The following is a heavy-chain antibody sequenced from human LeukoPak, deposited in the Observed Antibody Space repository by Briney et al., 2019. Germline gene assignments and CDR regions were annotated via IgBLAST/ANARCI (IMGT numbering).Heavy chain of an antibody. CDR3: ARAPLREQLDY. V-gene: IGHV3-21*01. D-gene: IGHD1/OR15-1a*01. CDR1: GFTFSSYS. CDR2: ISSSSSYI. J-gene: IGHJ4*02. Sequence: GGSLRLSCAASGFTFSSYSMNWVRQAPGKGLEWVSSISSSSSYIYYADSVKGRFTISRDNAKNSLYPQMNSLRAEDTAVYYCARAPLREQLDYWGQGTLVTVSS.